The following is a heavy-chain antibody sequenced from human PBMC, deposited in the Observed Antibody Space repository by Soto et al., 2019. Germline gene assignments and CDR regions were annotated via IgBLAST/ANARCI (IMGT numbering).Heavy chain of an antibody. D-gene: IGHD2-2*01. V-gene: IGHV1-58*01. CDR1: GFTFTSSA. J-gene: IGHJ5*02. CDR3: AADQEYCSSTSCLSLDP. Sequence: SVQVSCRASGFTFTSSAVQWVRQARGQRLEWIGWIVVGSGNTNYAQKFQERVTITRDMSTSTAYMELSSLRSEDTAVYYCAADQEYCSSTSCLSLDPWGQGTLVTVSS. CDR2: IVVGSGNT.